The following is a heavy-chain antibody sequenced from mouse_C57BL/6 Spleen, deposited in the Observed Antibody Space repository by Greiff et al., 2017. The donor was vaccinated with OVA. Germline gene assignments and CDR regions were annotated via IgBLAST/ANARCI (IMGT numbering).Heavy chain of an antibody. CDR3: ARGGDSSGYYAMDY. J-gene: IGHJ4*01. CDR2: IDPSDSYT. V-gene: IGHV1-50*01. D-gene: IGHD3-2*02. Sequence: QVQLQQPGAELVKPGASVKLSCKASGYTFTSYWMQWVKQRPGQGLEWIGEIDPSDSYTNYNQKFKGKATLTVDTSSSTAYMQLSSLTSEDSAVYYGARGGDSSGYYAMDYWGQGTSVTVSS. CDR1: GYTFTSYW.